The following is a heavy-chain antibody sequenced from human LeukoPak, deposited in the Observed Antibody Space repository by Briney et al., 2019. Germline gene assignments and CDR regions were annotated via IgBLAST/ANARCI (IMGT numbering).Heavy chain of an antibody. D-gene: IGHD3-22*01. J-gene: IGHJ3*02. CDR3: AREGSSGYYSATDAFDI. CDR2: ISAYNGNT. CDR1: GYTFTSYG. V-gene: IGHV1-18*01. Sequence: ASVKVSCKASGYTFTSYGISWVRQAPGQGLEWMGWISAYNGNTNYAQKLQGRVTTTTDTSTSTAYMELRSLRSDDTAVYYCAREGSSGYYSATDAFDIWGQGTMVTVSS.